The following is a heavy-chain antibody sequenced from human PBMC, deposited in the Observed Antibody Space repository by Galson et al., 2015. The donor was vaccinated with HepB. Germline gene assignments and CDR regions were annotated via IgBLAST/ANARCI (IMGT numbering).Heavy chain of an antibody. D-gene: IGHD3-10*01. J-gene: IGHJ5*02. Sequence: SLRLSCAASGFMFPRHWMTWVRQAPGEGLEWVANINPDGTETHYMDSVKGRFTIARDNANNSVSPQMNSLRVEDTAVYYCVRGPGGYLSSWGQGALVIVSS. CDR2: INPDGTET. V-gene: IGHV3-7*03. CDR3: VRGPGGYLSS. CDR1: GFMFPRHW.